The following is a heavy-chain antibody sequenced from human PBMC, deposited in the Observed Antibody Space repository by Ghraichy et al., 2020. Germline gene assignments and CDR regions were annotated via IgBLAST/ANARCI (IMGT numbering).Heavy chain of an antibody. CDR3: ARGRNIVGLTH. Sequence: GGSLRLSCAASGFTFSSYGMHWVRQAPGKGLEWVAVIWYDGSNKYYADSVKGRFTISRDNSKNTLYLQMNSLRAEDTAVYYCARGRNIVGLTHWGQGTLVTVSS. CDR1: GFTFSSYG. CDR2: IWYDGSNK. J-gene: IGHJ4*02. V-gene: IGHV3-33*08. D-gene: IGHD2-21*01.